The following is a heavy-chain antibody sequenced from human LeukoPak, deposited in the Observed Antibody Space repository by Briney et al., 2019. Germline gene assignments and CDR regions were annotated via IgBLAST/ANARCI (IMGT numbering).Heavy chain of an antibody. Sequence: PGRSLRLSCAASGFTFSSYAMHWVRQAPGKGLEWVAVISYDGSNKYYADSVKGRFTISRDNSKNTLCLQMNSLRAEDTAVYYCARGPLSGGPRAEYFQHWGQGTLVTVSS. CDR1: GFTFSSYA. J-gene: IGHJ1*01. CDR2: ISYDGSNK. D-gene: IGHD3-10*01. CDR3: ARGPLSGGPRAEYFQH. V-gene: IGHV3-30-3*01.